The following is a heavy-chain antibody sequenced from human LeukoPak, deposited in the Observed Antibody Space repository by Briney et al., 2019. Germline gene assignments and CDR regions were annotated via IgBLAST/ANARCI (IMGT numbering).Heavy chain of an antibody. CDR3: ARDPAGAQAFDI. V-gene: IGHV3-7*01. CDR1: RFTYSSDW. D-gene: IGHD6-25*01. Sequence: GGTLRLSCAASRFTYSSDWMSWGSHAPGKGLEYGANIQRDGSEKYYVDSVKGRFTISRDNDKNSLYLQMNSLRAEDTAMYYCARDPAGAQAFDIWGQGTMVTVSS. J-gene: IGHJ3*02. CDR2: IQRDGSEK.